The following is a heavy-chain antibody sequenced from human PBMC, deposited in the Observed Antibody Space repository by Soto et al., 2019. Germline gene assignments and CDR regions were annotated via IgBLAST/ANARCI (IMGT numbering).Heavy chain of an antibody. CDR2: IYWNDDK. D-gene: IGHD3-3*01. CDR3: VHSKYTDFWSGYYSFYFDY. V-gene: IGHV2-5*01. J-gene: IGHJ4*02. CDR1: GFSLSTSGEG. Sequence: QITLKESGPTQVKPTQTLTLTCTFSGFSLSTSGEGVGWIRQPPGKALEWLALIYWNDDKPYSPSLKNRLTVTKDASKNQVVLTMTNMDPADTATYYCVHSKYTDFWSGYYSFYFDYWGQGTLVTVSS.